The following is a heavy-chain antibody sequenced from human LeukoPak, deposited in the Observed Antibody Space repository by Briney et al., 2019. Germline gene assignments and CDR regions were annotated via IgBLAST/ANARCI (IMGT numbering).Heavy chain of an antibody. D-gene: IGHD6-13*01. Sequence: RASVKVSCKASGYTFTGYYMHWVRQAPEQGLEWMGWINPNSGGTNYAQKFQGWVTMTRDTSISTAYMELSRLRSDDTAVYYCARPAYSSSWFDLDYWGQGTLVTVSS. J-gene: IGHJ4*02. CDR3: ARPAYSSSWFDLDY. CDR2: INPNSGGT. CDR1: GYTFTGYY. V-gene: IGHV1-2*04.